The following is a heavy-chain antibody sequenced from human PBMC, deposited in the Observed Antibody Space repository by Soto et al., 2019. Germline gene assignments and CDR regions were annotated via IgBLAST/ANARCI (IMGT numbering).Heavy chain of an antibody. CDR1: GGTFRSYA. CDR2: IIHIFGTA. Sequence: QVQLVQSGAEVKKPGSSVKVSCKASGGTFRSYAISWVRQAPGQGLEWMGGIIHIFGTANYAQKLQGRVTITADESTGTAYMELSSLRSEDTAVYYCAEGDPYYYYGMDVWGQGATVTVSS. CDR3: AEGDPYYYYGMDV. D-gene: IGHD2-21*01. V-gene: IGHV1-69*01. J-gene: IGHJ6*02.